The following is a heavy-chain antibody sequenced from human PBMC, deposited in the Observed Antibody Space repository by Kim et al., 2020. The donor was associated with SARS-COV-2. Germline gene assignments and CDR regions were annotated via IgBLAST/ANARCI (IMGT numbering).Heavy chain of an antibody. CDR1: GYTFTSYD. D-gene: IGHD3-22*01. Sequence: ASVKVSCKASGYTFTSYDINWVRQATGQGLEWMGWMNPNSGNTGYAQKIQGRVTMTRNTSISTAYMELSSLRSEDTAVYYCARGGAITMIVVVITPYYYYGMDVWGQGTTVTVSS. CDR2: MNPNSGNT. V-gene: IGHV1-8*01. J-gene: IGHJ6*02. CDR3: ARGGAITMIVVVITPYYYYGMDV.